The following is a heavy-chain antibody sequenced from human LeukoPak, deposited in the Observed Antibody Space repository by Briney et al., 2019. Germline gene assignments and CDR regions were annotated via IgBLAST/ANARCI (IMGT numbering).Heavy chain of an antibody. V-gene: IGHV3-7*05. Sequence: GGSLRLSCAASGFTVSNNYMSWVRQAPGKGLEWVANIKQDGSEKYYVDSVKGRFTISRDNAKNSLYLQMNSLRAEDTAVYYCARDQRYCSSSSCPWEPFDYWGQGTLVTVSS. CDR1: GFTVSNNY. CDR3: ARDQRYCSSSSCPWEPFDY. D-gene: IGHD2-2*01. CDR2: IKQDGSEK. J-gene: IGHJ4*02.